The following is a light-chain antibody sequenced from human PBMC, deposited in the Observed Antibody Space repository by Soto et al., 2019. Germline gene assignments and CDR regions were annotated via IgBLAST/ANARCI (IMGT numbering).Light chain of an antibody. Sequence: SYELTQPPSVSVAPGKTARITCEGNNIGSTSVHWYQQKPGQAPVLVIYYDSDRPSGVPERFSGSNSGNTATLSISSVEAGDEADFYCQVWDTSSDQQVFGGGTKLTVL. CDR1: NIGSTS. CDR3: QVWDTSSDQQV. J-gene: IGLJ3*02. V-gene: IGLV3-21*04. CDR2: YDS.